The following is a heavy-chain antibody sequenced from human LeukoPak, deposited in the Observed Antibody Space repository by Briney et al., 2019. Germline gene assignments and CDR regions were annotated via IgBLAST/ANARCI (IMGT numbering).Heavy chain of an antibody. J-gene: IGHJ4*02. D-gene: IGHD2-15*01. V-gene: IGHV3-21*01. CDR1: GFTFSTSS. Sequence: PGGSLRLSCAASGFTFSTSSPNWVRQAPGKGLEWVSSISSSRDYIYYADSVKGRFTISRDNAKNSLYLQMNSLGAEDTAVYYCAREGGFCFGDTCRFFDFWGQGTLVTVSS. CDR2: ISSSRDYI. CDR3: AREGGFCFGDTCRFFDF.